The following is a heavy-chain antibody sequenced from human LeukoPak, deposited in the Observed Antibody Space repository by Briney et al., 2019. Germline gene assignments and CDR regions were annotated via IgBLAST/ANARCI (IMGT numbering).Heavy chain of an antibody. J-gene: IGHJ4*02. V-gene: IGHV4-4*07. CDR1: GGSIGSYY. CDR2: IYTSGST. Sequence: PSETLSLTCTVSGGSIGSYYWSWIRQPAGKGLEWIGRIYTSGSTNYNPSLKSRVTMSVGTSKNQFSLILTSVTAADTAVYYCARGYGRYFDYWGQGTLVTVSS. CDR3: ARGYGRYFDY. D-gene: IGHD5-18*01.